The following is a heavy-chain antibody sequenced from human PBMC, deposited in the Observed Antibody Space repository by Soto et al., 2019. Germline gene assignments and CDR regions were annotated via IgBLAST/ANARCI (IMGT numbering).Heavy chain of an antibody. CDR1: GFTFSSYW. J-gene: IGHJ4*02. V-gene: IGHV3-7*01. Sequence: EVQLVESGGGLVQPGGSLRLSCAASGFTFSSYWMSWVRQAPGKGLEWVANIKQDGSENYYVASVKGRFTISRDNAKNSLDRQINSMRADDTAVYYCARADCGGGSCYPSSYWGQGTLVTVSS. D-gene: IGHD2-15*01. CDR3: ARADCGGGSCYPSSY. CDR2: IKQDGSEN.